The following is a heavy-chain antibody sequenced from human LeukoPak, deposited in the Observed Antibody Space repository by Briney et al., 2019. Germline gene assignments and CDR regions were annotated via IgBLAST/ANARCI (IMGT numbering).Heavy chain of an antibody. CDR3: ARGNSYGDYVVHAFDL. V-gene: IGHV5-51*01. Sequence: GESLQISCKGSGYICTSYWIGGGRPLRGKGVEGMGIIYPGYSDTRYTPSFQGHVTISADKSLSTASLQWSSLKASDTAMYYCARGNSYGDYVVHAFDLWGQGTMVTVSS. D-gene: IGHD4-17*01. CDR1: GYICTSYW. J-gene: IGHJ3*01. CDR2: IYPGYSDT.